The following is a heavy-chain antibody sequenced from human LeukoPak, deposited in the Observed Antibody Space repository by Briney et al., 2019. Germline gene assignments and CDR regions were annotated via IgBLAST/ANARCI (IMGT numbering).Heavy chain of an antibody. CDR3: ARGGQQWLVLSPAEYFQH. CDR2: ISAYNGNT. J-gene: IGHJ1*01. V-gene: IGHV1-18*01. CDR1: GYTFTSYG. Sequence: ASVKVSCKASGYTFTSYGISWVRQAPGQGLEWMGWISAYNGNTNYAQKLQGGVTMTTDTSTSTAYMELRSLRSDDTAVYYCARGGQQWLVLSPAEYFQHWGQGTLVTVSS. D-gene: IGHD6-19*01.